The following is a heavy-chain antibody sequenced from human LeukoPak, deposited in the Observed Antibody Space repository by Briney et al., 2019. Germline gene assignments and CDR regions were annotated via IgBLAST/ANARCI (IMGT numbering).Heavy chain of an antibody. CDR3: PTHPLDCSSTSCYVRGFEQRSSSCYGMDV. D-gene: IGHD2-2*01. J-gene: IGHJ6*02. CDR1: GYTFTSYG. Sequence: ASVKVSCKASGYTFTSYGISWVRQAPGQGLEWMGWISAYNGNTNYAQKLQGRVTMTTDTSTSTAYMELRSLTSDDTAVYYCPTHPLDCSSTSCYVRGFEQRSSSCYGMDVWGQGPTVTASS. V-gene: IGHV1-18*01. CDR2: ISAYNGNT.